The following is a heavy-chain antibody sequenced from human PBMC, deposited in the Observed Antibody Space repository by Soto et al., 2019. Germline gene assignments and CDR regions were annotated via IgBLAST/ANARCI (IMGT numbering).Heavy chain of an antibody. CDR3: ARLGGYYQAFDS. CDR1: GGSISDYY. D-gene: IGHD3-22*01. Sequence: SETLSLTCTVSGGSISDYYWGWIRRPPGKGLEWIGYIYYTGSTTYNPSLKNRVTISLDTSKNQFSLKLSSVTAADTAVYYCARLGGYYQAFDSWGQGSLVTVSS. CDR2: IYYTGST. V-gene: IGHV4-59*08. J-gene: IGHJ4*02.